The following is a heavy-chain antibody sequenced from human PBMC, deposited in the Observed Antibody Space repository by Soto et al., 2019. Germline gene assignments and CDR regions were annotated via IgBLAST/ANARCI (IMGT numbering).Heavy chain of an antibody. Sequence: SETLSLTCTVSGGSISSYYWSWIRQPPGKGLEWIGYIYYSGSTNYNPSLKSRVTISVDTSKNQFSLKLSSVTAADTAVYYCARGSIAYYGLNWFDPWGQGTLVTVSS. CDR3: ARGSIAYYGLNWFDP. D-gene: IGHD3-10*01. CDR1: GGSISSYY. CDR2: IYYSGST. V-gene: IGHV4-59*01. J-gene: IGHJ5*02.